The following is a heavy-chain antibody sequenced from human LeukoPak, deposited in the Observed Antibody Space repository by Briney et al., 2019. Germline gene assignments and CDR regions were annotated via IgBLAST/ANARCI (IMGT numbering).Heavy chain of an antibody. CDR2: ISYDGSNK. Sequence: GGSLRLSCAASGFTFSNYWMHWVRQAPGKGLEWVAVISYDGSNKYYADSVKGRFTISRDNSKNTLYLQMNSLRAEDTAVYYCAREALWFGELAYFDYWGQGTLVTVSS. V-gene: IGHV3-30-3*01. J-gene: IGHJ4*02. D-gene: IGHD3-10*01. CDR3: AREALWFGELAYFDY. CDR1: GFTFSNYW.